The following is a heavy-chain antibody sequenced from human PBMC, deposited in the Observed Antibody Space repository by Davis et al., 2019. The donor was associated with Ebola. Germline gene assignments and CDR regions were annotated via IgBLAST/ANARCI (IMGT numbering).Heavy chain of an antibody. D-gene: IGHD2-15*01. V-gene: IGHV3-73*01. J-gene: IGHJ4*02. CDR1: GFTFSGSA. CDR3: AREGRYCSGGSCYLPMI. Sequence: GGSLRLSCAASGFTFSGSAMHWVRQASGKGLEWVGRIRSKANSYATAYAASVKGRFTISRDDSKNTAYLQMNSLKTEDTAVYYCAREGRYCSGGSCYLPMIWGQGTLVTVSS. CDR2: IRSKANSYAT.